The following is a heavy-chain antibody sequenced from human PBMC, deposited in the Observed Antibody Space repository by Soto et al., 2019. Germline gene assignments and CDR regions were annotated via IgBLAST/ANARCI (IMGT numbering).Heavy chain of an antibody. CDR1: GYTFTSYA. Sequence: ASVKVSCKASGYTFTSYAMHWVRQAPGQRLEWMGWINAGNGNTKYTQKFQGRVTITRDTSASTAYMELSSLRSEDTAVYYCAREPLLRYFDWLSPPDYYYGMDVWGQGTTVTVSS. CDR3: AREPLLRYFDWLSPPDYYYGMDV. CDR2: INAGNGNT. D-gene: IGHD3-9*01. J-gene: IGHJ6*02. V-gene: IGHV1-3*01.